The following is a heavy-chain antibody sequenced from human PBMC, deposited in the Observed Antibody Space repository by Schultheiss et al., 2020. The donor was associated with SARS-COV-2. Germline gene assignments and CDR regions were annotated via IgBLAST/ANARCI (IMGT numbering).Heavy chain of an antibody. CDR1: GFTVSSNY. D-gene: IGHD6-19*01. CDR3: ARGRLAVSGLDY. CDR2: IYSGGST. V-gene: IGHV3-66*02. J-gene: IGHJ4*02. Sequence: GESLKISCAASGFTVSSNYMSWVRQAPGKGLEWVSVIYSGGSTYYADSVKGRFTISRDNSKNTLYLQMNSLTVEDTAVYYCARGRLAVSGLDYWGQGTLVTVSS.